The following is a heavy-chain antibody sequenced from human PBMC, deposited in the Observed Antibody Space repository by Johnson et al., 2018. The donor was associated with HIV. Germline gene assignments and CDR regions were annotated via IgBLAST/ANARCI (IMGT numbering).Heavy chain of an antibody. CDR2: ISYDGSVK. Sequence: QVQLVESGGGLVQPGRSLRLSCVASGFTFRNYGMHWVRQAPGKGLEWVAVISYDGSVKYYADAVKGRFTIYRDNSKNTLYLQMNSLRAEDTAVYYCAKAMGGWLLAHAFDIWGQGTMVTISS. J-gene: IGHJ3*02. D-gene: IGHD3-22*01. CDR3: AKAMGGWLLAHAFDI. CDR1: GFTFRNYG. V-gene: IGHV3-30*18.